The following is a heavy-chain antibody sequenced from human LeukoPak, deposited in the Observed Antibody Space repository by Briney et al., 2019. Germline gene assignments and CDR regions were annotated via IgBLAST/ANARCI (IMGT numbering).Heavy chain of an antibody. V-gene: IGHV4-59*01. J-gene: IGHJ5*02. CDR1: GGSISSYY. CDR2: IHDSWGT. Sequence: PSETLSLTCTVSGGSISSYYWSWIRQPPGRGREWIGYIHDSWGTNYSPSLKSRVTISVDTSKNQFSLKLNSVTDADTAVYYCARGGSSDWLNWSGHWGQGTLVTVSS. D-gene: IGHD6-19*01. CDR3: ARGGSSDWLNWSGH.